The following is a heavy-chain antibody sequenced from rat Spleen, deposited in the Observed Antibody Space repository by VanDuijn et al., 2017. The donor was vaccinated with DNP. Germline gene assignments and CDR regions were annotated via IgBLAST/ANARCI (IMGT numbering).Heavy chain of an antibody. CDR3: ARHEDSSSYIYGFPY. V-gene: IGHV5S13*01. CDR1: GFTFSNHG. J-gene: IGHJ3*01. D-gene: IGHD1-2*01. CDR2: INTGGGNT. Sequence: EVQLVESGGGLVQPGRSLKLSCEASGFTFSNHGMAWVRQAPTKGLEWVAPINTGGGNTYYRDSVKGRFTISRDNAKNTQYLQMDSLRSEDTATYYCARHEDSSSYIYGFPYWGQGTLVTVFS.